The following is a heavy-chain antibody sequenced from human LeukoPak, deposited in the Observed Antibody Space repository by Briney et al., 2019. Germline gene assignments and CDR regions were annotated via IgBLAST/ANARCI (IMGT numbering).Heavy chain of an antibody. CDR1: GCTFSSYA. CDR3: ARAATAMAYYYYYYMDV. J-gene: IGHJ6*03. CDR2: IRYDGSNK. D-gene: IGHD5-18*01. V-gene: IGHV3-30*04. Sequence: PGGSLRLSCAASGCTFSSYAMHWVRQAPGKGLKWVAVIRYDGSNKYYADSVKGRFTISRDNSKNTLYLQMNSLRAEDTAVYYCARAATAMAYYYYYYMDVWGKGTTVTVSS.